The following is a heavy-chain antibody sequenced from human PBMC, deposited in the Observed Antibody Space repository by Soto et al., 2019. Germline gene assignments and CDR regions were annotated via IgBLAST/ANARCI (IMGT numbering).Heavy chain of an antibody. CDR1: GFTFSSYS. Sequence: GGSLRLSCAASGFTFSSYSMNWVRQAPGKGLEWVSSISSSSSYIYYADSVKGRFTISRDNAKNSLYLQMNSLRAEDTAVYYCARDSYTAMDDAFDIWGQGTMVTVSS. J-gene: IGHJ3*02. V-gene: IGHV3-21*01. D-gene: IGHD5-18*01. CDR3: ARDSYTAMDDAFDI. CDR2: ISSSSSYI.